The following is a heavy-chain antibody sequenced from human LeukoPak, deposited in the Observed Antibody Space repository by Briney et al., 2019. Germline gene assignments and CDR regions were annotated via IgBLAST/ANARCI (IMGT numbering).Heavy chain of an antibody. CDR3: ARDHIVVVTATQYYYYGMDV. CDR1: GGSISSGDYY. J-gene: IGHJ6*02. CDR2: IYYSGST. Sequence: KPSQTLSLTCTVSGGSISSGDYYWSWIRQPPGKGLEWIGYIYYSGSTYYNPSLKSRVTISVDTSKNQFSLKLSSVTAADTAVYYCARDHIVVVTATQYYYYGMDVWGQGTTVTVSS. D-gene: IGHD2-21*02. V-gene: IGHV4-30-4*01.